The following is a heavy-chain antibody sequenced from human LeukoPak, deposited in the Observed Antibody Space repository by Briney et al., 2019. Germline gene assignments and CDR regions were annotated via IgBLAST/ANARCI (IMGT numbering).Heavy chain of an antibody. Sequence: PSQTLSLTCTVSGGSISSGGYYWSWIRQHPGKGLEWIGYIYYSGSTYYNPSLESRVTISVDASKNQFSLKLSSVTAADTAVYYCARLKSGAFDYWGQGTLVTVSS. J-gene: IGHJ4*02. V-gene: IGHV4-31*03. D-gene: IGHD2-15*01. CDR1: GGSISSGGYY. CDR2: IYYSGST. CDR3: ARLKSGAFDY.